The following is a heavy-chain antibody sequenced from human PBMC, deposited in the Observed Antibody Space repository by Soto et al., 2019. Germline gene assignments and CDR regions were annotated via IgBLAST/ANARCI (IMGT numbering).Heavy chain of an antibody. Sequence: ALTCTVSGGFFSSYYWSWIRQPPGKGLERIGYIYYSGSTNYNPSLKSRVTISVDASKNQFPLKLSSVTAADTAVYYCAKDPGIADIWFDPWGQGPLVT. CDR1: GGFFSSYY. V-gene: IGHV4-59*01. D-gene: IGHD6-13*01. CDR2: IYYSGST. J-gene: IGHJ5*02. CDR3: AKDPGIADIWFDP.